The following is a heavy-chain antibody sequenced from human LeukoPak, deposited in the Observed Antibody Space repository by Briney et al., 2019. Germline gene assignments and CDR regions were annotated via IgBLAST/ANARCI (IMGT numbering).Heavy chain of an antibody. V-gene: IGHV4-34*01. J-gene: IGHJ4*02. D-gene: IGHD1-26*01. CDR3: ARGLNLVGAYYFDY. Sequence: PSETLSLTCAVYGGSFSGYYWSWIRQPPGKGLEWIGEINHSGSTNYNPSLKSRVTISVDTSENQFSLKLSSVTAADTAVYYCARGLNLVGAYYFDYWGQGTLVTVSS. CDR2: INHSGST. CDR1: GGSFSGYY.